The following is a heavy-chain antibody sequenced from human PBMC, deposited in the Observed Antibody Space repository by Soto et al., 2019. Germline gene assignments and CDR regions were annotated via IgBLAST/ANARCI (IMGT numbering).Heavy chain of an antibody. J-gene: IGHJ4*02. Sequence: GGSLRLSCATSGFTFDDYAMHWVRQVPGKGLEWVSGTSGNSGSIGYADSVKGRFTISRDNAKNSLYLQMNSLRAEDTAFYYCAKYPQSEATAGSKGGFDYWGQRTLVTVSS. CDR3: AKYPQSEATAGSKGGFDY. D-gene: IGHD6-13*01. CDR1: GFTFDDYA. V-gene: IGHV3-9*01. CDR2: TSGNSGSI.